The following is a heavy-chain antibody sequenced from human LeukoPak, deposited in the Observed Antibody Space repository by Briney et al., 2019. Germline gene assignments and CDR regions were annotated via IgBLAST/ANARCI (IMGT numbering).Heavy chain of an antibody. D-gene: IGHD3-3*01. Sequence: PSETLSLTCAVSGYSISSVYYWGWIRQPPRKGLEWIGSIYHSGSTYYNPSLKSPVTISVDTSKNLFSLKLSSVTAADTAVYYCARVVFWSGYYYYYYMDVWGKGTTVTVSS. J-gene: IGHJ6*03. CDR3: ARVVFWSGYYYYYYMDV. CDR2: IYHSGST. V-gene: IGHV4-38-2*01. CDR1: GYSISSVYY.